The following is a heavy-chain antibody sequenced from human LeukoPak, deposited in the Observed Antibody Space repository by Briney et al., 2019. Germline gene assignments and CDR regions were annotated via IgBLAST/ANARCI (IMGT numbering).Heavy chain of an antibody. J-gene: IGHJ5*02. CDR2: IYYSGST. V-gene: IGHV4-31*03. CDR3: ARSIAAVVSGWFDP. CDR1: GGSISSGGYY. Sequence: SETLSLTCPVSGGSISSGGYYWSWIRQHPGKGLEWIGYIYYSGSTYYNPSLKSRLTISVDTSKNQFSLKLSSVTAADTAVYYCARSIAAVVSGWFDPWGQGTLVTVSS. D-gene: IGHD6-25*01.